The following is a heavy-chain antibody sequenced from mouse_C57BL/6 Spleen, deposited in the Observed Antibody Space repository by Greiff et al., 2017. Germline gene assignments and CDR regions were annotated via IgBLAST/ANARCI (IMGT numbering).Heavy chain of an antibody. CDR2: INPSTGGT. CDR3: ARGLRYYAMDY. D-gene: IGHD1-1*01. V-gene: IGHV1-42*01. Sequence: EVQLQESGPELVKPGASVKISCKASGYSFTGYYMNWVKQSPEKSLEWIGEINPSTGGTTYNQKFKAKATLTVDKSSSTAYMQLKSLTSEDSAVYYCARGLRYYAMDYWGQGTSVTVSS. J-gene: IGHJ4*01. CDR1: GYSFTGYY.